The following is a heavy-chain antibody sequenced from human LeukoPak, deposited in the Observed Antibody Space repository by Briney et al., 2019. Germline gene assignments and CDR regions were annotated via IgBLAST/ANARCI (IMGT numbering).Heavy chain of an antibody. V-gene: IGHV3-23*01. CDR2: ISGSGGST. CDR1: GFTFSTYA. CDR3: ARVGYGYSSGWYGFGDYMDV. Sequence: PGGSLRLSCAASGFTFSTYAMSWVRQAPGKGLEWVSAISGSGGSTYYADSVKGRFTISRDNSKNTLYLQMNSLRAEDTAVYYCARVGYGYSSGWYGFGDYMDVWGKGTTVTVSS. D-gene: IGHD6-19*01. J-gene: IGHJ6*03.